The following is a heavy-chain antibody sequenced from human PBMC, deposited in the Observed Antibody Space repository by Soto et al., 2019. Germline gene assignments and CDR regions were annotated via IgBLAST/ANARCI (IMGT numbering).Heavy chain of an antibody. CDR2: ISYDGSNK. CDR3: ARGSPDGSGSYFDY. D-gene: IGHD3-10*01. J-gene: IGHJ4*02. CDR1: GFTFSSYA. V-gene: IGHV3-30-3*01. Sequence: HPGGSLRLSCAASGFTFSSYAMHWVRQAPGKGLEWVAVISYDGSNKYYADSVKGRFTISRDNSKNTLYLQMNSLRAEDTAVYYCARGSPDGSGSYFDYWGQGTLVTVSS.